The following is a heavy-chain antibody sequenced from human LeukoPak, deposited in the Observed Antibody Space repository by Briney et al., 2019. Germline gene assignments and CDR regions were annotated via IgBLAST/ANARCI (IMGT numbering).Heavy chain of an antibody. J-gene: IGHJ4*02. Sequence: GASVKVSCKASGYSFAGNYMHWVRQAPGQGLEWMGWINPKSGDTNHAQKFQGRVTMTRDTSITTVYVELSSLRSDDTAVYYCAKDFLTTVVPVPYWGQGTLVTVSS. D-gene: IGHD4-23*01. CDR3: AKDFLTTVVPVPY. CDR2: INPKSGDT. CDR1: GYSFAGNY. V-gene: IGHV1-2*02.